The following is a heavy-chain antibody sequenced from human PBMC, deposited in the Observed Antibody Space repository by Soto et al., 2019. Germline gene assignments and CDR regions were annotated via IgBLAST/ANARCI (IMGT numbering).Heavy chain of an antibody. Sequence: PSETLSLTCAVSGGSISSGGYSWSWIRQPPGKGLEWIGYIYYSGSTNYNPSLKSRVTISVDTSKNQFSLKLSSVTAADTAVYYCARSIVGATSLDYRGQGTLVTVSS. J-gene: IGHJ4*02. D-gene: IGHD1-26*01. CDR2: IYYSGST. V-gene: IGHV4-61*08. CDR3: ARSIVGATSLDY. CDR1: GGSISSGGYS.